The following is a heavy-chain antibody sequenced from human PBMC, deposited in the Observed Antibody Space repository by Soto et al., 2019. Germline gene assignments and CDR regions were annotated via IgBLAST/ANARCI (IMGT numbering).Heavy chain of an antibody. CDR2: ISAYNGNT. J-gene: IGHJ6*02. Sequence: ASVKVSCKASGYTFTSYGISWVRQAPGQGLEWMGWISAYNGNTNYAQKLQGRVTMTTDTSTSTAYMELRSLRSDDTAVYYCARDHGGYEPGPKYYYYGMDVWGQGTTVTVSS. V-gene: IGHV1-18*04. D-gene: IGHD5-12*01. CDR1: GYTFTSYG. CDR3: ARDHGGYEPGPKYYYYGMDV.